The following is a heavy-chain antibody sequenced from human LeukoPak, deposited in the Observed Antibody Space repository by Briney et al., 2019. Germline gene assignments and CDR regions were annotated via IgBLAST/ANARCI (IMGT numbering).Heavy chain of an antibody. Sequence: GRSLRLSCAASGFIFDTYGMLWVRQAPGKGLEWVAVIAYDGSNKVYADSVKGRFTISRGNAKNTLYLQMNSLRAEDTAVYYCARRGTGGDFDYWGQGTLVTVSS. CDR3: ARRGTGGDFDY. V-gene: IGHV3-30*03. D-gene: IGHD1-1*01. CDR1: GFIFDTYG. J-gene: IGHJ4*02. CDR2: IAYDGSNK.